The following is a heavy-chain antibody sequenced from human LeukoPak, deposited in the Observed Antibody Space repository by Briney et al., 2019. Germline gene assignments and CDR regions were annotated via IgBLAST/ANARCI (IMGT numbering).Heavy chain of an antibody. CDR1: GGSISSGGYY. CDR2: IYHSGST. J-gene: IGHJ3*02. D-gene: IGHD6-13*01. Sequence: SETLSLTCTVSGGSISSGGYYWSWIRQPPGKGLEWIGYIYHSGSTYYNPSLKSRVTISVDRSKNQFSLKLSSVTAADTAVYYCARGNSSSWIGAFDIWGQGTMVTVSS. V-gene: IGHV4-30-2*01. CDR3: ARGNSSSWIGAFDI.